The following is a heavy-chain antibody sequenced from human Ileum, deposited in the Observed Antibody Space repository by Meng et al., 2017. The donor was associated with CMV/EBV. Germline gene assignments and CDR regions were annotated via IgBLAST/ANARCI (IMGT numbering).Heavy chain of an antibody. CDR2: VSPFSGNT. V-gene: IGHV1-18*01. Sequence: QVPLGQAGTEMKKPGASLKLSCTPSGYSFSGYGITWARQAPGQGLEWMGWVSPFSGNTNYAQKLQGRVTMTTDTSTNTAYMELRSLRSDDTAMYYCATDGEKLIPTRYWGQGTLVTVSS. CDR3: ATDGEKLIPTRY. D-gene: IGHD3-16*01. CDR1: GYSFSGYG. J-gene: IGHJ4*02.